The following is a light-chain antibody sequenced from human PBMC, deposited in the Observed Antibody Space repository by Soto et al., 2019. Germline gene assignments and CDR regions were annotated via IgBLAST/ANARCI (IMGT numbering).Light chain of an antibody. J-gene: IGLJ1*01. CDR1: SSNIGAGYD. CDR2: GNS. V-gene: IGLV1-40*01. Sequence: QSALTQPPSVSGAPGQRVTISCTGSSSNIGAGYDVRWYQQLPGTAPKLLIYGNSNRPSGVPDRFSGSKSGTSASLAITGLQAEDEADYYCQSYDSSLRVFYVFGTGTKVTVL. CDR3: QSYDSSLRVFYV.